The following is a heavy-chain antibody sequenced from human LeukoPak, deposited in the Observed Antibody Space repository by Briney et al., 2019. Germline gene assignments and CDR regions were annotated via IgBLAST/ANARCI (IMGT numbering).Heavy chain of an antibody. D-gene: IGHD6-13*01. CDR2: IYYSGST. CDR1: GGSISSGGYF. CDR3: ARAGSSWYDY. Sequence: SETLSLTCTVSGGSISSGGYFWSWIRQHPGKGLEWIGYIYYSGSTYYNPSLKSRVIISVDTSKNQFSLKLRSVTAADTAVYYCARAGSSWYDYWGQGTLVTVSS. J-gene: IGHJ4*02. V-gene: IGHV4-31*03.